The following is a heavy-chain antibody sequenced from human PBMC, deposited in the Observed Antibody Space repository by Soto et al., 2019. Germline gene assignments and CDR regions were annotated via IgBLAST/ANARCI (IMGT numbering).Heavy chain of an antibody. CDR2: IKRDGSEK. CDR3: ARDGEWTSDI. Sequence: EVQLVESGGGLVQPGESLRLSCAASGFTFRDYWMAWVRQAPGKGLEWVANIKRDGSEKYYVDSVKGRFTISRDNAKNTLYLQINTLRAEDTAVYYCARDGEWTSDIWGQGTMVTVSS. CDR1: GFTFRDYW. J-gene: IGHJ3*02. D-gene: IGHD3-10*01. V-gene: IGHV3-7*05.